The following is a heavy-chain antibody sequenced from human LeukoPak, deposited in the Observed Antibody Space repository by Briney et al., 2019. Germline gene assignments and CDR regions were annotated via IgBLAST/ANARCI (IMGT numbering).Heavy chain of an antibody. CDR3: ARLDGNLDAFDI. CDR2: IYTSGST. CDR1: GGSISSYF. V-gene: IGHV4-4*09. Sequence: SETLSLTCTVSGGSISSYFWSWIRQPPGKGLEWIGYIYTSGSTYYNPSLKNRVTISVDTSKNQFSLKLSSVTAADTAVFYCARLDGNLDAFDIWGQGTMVTVSS. D-gene: IGHD1-14*01. J-gene: IGHJ3*02.